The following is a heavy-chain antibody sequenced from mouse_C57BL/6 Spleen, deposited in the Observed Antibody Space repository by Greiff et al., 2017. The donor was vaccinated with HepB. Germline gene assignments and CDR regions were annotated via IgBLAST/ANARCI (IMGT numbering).Heavy chain of an antibody. CDR1: GYSFTDYN. Sequence: LEESGPELVKPGASVKISCKASGYSFTDYNMNWVKQSNGKSLEWIGVINPNYGTTSYNQKFKGKATLTVDQSSSTAYMQLNSLTSEDSAVYYCARTDGSSYSYYAMDYWGQGTSVTVSS. D-gene: IGHD1-1*01. CDR2: INPNYGTT. J-gene: IGHJ4*01. CDR3: ARTDGSSYSYYAMDY. V-gene: IGHV1-39*01.